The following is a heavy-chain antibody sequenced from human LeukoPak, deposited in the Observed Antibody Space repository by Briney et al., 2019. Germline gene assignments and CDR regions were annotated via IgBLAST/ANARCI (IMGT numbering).Heavy chain of an antibody. Sequence: SETLSLTCTVSGGSISSSSYYWSWIRQPPGKGLEWIGEINHSGSTNYNPSLKSRVTISVDTSKNQFSLKLSSVTAADTAVYYCARPGERQQLANDAFDIWGQGTMVTVSS. CDR3: ARPGERQQLANDAFDI. CDR2: INHSGST. D-gene: IGHD6-13*01. V-gene: IGHV4-39*07. CDR1: GGSISSSSYY. J-gene: IGHJ3*02.